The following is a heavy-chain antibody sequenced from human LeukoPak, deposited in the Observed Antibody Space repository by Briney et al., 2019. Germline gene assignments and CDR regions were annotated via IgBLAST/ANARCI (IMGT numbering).Heavy chain of an antibody. Sequence: NSSETLSLTCTVSGGSIRSYYWSWIRQPPGKGLEWIGYIYYSGSTKYNPSLKSRATISVDTSKNQFSLKLSSVTAADTAVYYCASGSYYFDYWGQGTLVTVSS. V-gene: IGHV4-59*08. CDR1: GGSIRSYY. CDR3: ASGSYYFDY. D-gene: IGHD1-26*01. CDR2: IYYSGST. J-gene: IGHJ4*02.